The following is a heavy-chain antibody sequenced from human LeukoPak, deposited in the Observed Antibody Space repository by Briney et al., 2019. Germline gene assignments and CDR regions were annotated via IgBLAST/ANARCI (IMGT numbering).Heavy chain of an antibody. D-gene: IGHD1-1*01. V-gene: IGHV3-7*03. CDR3: ARDRDGKDL. CDR2: IQQNGIEK. Sequence: GGSLRLSCAASGFTFRDFWMSWVRQAPGKGLEWVANIQQNGIEKYSVEGRFTISRDNVNSLLYLRISSLRADDTAMYYCARDRDGKDLWGQGTLVTVSS. CDR1: GFTFRDFW. J-gene: IGHJ5*02.